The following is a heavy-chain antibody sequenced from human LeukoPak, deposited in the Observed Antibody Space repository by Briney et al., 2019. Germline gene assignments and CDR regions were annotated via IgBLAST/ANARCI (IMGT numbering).Heavy chain of an antibody. D-gene: IGHD2-21*02. CDR2: IYYSGST. V-gene: IGHV4-59*12. Sequence: PSETLSLTCTVSGGSISSYYWSWIRQPPGKGLEWIGYIYYSGSTNYNPSLKSRVTISVDTSKNQFSLKLSSVTAADTAVYYCARARNCGGDCTAFDIWGQGTMVTVSS. CDR3: ARARNCGGDCTAFDI. J-gene: IGHJ3*02. CDR1: GGSISSYY.